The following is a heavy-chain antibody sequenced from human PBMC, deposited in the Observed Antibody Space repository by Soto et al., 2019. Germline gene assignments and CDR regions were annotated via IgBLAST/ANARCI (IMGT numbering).Heavy chain of an antibody. D-gene: IGHD3-10*01. CDR1: GYSFTSYW. J-gene: IGHJ6*02. CDR2: IDPFDSHT. CDR3: VRPRNYYGSGSLYSGMDV. V-gene: IGHV5-10-1*01. Sequence: GESLKISCKGSGYSFTSYWIGWVRQMPGKGLEWMGVIDPFDSHTKYSPSFQGHVTVSADKATGTAYLQWSSLKASDTAMYYCVRPRNYYGSGSLYSGMDVWGQGTTVTVSS.